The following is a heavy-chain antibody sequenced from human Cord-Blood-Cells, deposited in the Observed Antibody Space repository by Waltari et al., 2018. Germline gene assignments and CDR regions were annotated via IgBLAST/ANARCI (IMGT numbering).Heavy chain of an antibody. D-gene: IGHD1-26*01. CDR1: GYTFTGYY. V-gene: IGHV1-2*04. CDR3: ARVVSEGGGGSYAFDI. CDR2: INPNSGGK. Sequence: QVQLVQSGAEVKKPGASVKVSCKASGYTFTGYYMHWVRQAPGQGLEWMGWINPNSGGKNYAQKLQGWVTMTRDTSISTAYMELSRLRSDDTAVYYRARVVSEGGGGSYAFDIWGQGTMVTVSS. J-gene: IGHJ3*02.